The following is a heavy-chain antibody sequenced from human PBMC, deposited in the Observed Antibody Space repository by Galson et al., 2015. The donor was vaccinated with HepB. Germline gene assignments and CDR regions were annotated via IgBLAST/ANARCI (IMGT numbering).Heavy chain of an antibody. CDR2: IIPIFGTA. J-gene: IGHJ5*02. D-gene: IGHD6-19*01. Sequence: SVKVSCKASGGTFSSYAFSWVRQAPGQGLECMGEIIPIFGTANYAQKFQGRVAIIADESTTTVFLELSSLRFEDTAVYYCARAKTVADTWGQGTLVTVSS. V-gene: IGHV1-69*13. CDR3: ARAKTVADT. CDR1: GGTFSSYA.